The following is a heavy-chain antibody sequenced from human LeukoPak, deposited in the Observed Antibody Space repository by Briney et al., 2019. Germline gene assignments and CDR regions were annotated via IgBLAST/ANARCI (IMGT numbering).Heavy chain of an antibody. V-gene: IGHV4-34*03. Sequence: SETLSLTCAVYGGSFSGYYWSWIRQPPGKGLEWIGEINHSGSTNYNPSLKSRVTISVDTSKNQFSLKLSSVTAADTAVYYCGGATKTPFDYWGQGTLVTVSS. J-gene: IGHJ4*02. CDR1: GGSFSGYY. CDR2: INHSGST. CDR3: GGATKTPFDY. D-gene: IGHD5-24*01.